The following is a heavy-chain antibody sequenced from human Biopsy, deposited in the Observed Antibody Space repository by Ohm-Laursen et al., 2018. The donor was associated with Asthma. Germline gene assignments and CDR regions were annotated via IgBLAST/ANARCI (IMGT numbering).Heavy chain of an antibody. CDR1: GGTFTTYS. CDR2: IIPLIGTP. CDR3: ARTYYDFLTGQVNDAFAI. V-gene: IGHV1-69*05. D-gene: IGHD3-9*01. J-gene: IGHJ3*02. Sequence: SVKVSCKASGGTFTTYSISWVRQAPGQGLVWMGGIIPLIGTPNYAQKFQGRVTITRDTSASTAYMDLRSLRSEDTAMYYCARTYYDFLTGQVNDAFAIWGQGTMVTVSS.